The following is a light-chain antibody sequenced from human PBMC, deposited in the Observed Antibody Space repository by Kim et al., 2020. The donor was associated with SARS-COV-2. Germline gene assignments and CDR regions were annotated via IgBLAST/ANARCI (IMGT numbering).Light chain of an antibody. V-gene: IGKV3-11*01. Sequence: EIVLTQSPATLSLSPGERATLSCRASQSVGYFLAWYQQKPGQSPRLVIYDAFNRATGIPARFRGSGSGTDFTLTISSLEPEDFAVYYCQQRDSWPLTFGGGTKVDIK. CDR1: QSVGYF. CDR2: DAF. CDR3: QQRDSWPLT. J-gene: IGKJ4*01.